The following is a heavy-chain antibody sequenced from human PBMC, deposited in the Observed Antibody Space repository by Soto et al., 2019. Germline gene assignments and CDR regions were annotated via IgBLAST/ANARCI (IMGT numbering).Heavy chain of an antibody. CDR2: IYPGDSDT. J-gene: IGHJ4*02. CDR3: ARLTYIHPGIVGPFDY. D-gene: IGHD1-26*01. V-gene: IGHV5-51*01. CDR1: GYSFTSYW. Sequence: PGESLKISCKGSGYSFTSYWIGWVRQMPGKGLEWMGIIYPGDSDTRYSPSFQGQVTISADKSISTAYLQWSSLKASDTAMYYCARLTYIHPGIVGPFDYWGQGTLVTVSS.